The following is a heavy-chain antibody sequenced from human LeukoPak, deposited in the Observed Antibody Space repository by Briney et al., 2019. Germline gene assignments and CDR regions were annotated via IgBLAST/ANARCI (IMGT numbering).Heavy chain of an antibody. Sequence: ASVKVSCKASGYTFTGYYIHWVRQAPGQGLEWMGIINPSGGSTSYAQKFQGRVTMTRDTSTSTVYMELSSLRSEDTAVYYCARGRYCSSTSSCYFDYWGQGTLVTVSS. V-gene: IGHV1-46*01. CDR3: ARGRYCSSTSSCYFDY. J-gene: IGHJ4*02. CDR2: INPSGGST. CDR1: GYTFTGYY. D-gene: IGHD2-2*01.